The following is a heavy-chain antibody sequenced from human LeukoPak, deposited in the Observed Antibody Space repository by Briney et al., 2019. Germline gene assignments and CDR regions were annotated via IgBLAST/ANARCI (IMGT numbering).Heavy chain of an antibody. D-gene: IGHD2-8*01. CDR2: IDSSGNT. CDR3: ARETLPNGVWRVGWFDP. CDR1: GGSISSGSYF. J-gene: IGHJ5*02. V-gene: IGHV4-61*02. Sequence: SETLSLTCTVSGGSISSGSYFWSWIRQSAGRGLEWIGRIDSSGNTNYNPSLKSRVTMSLDTSKNQFSLKLSSVTAADTAVYYCARETLPNGVWRVGWFDPWGQGTLVTVFS.